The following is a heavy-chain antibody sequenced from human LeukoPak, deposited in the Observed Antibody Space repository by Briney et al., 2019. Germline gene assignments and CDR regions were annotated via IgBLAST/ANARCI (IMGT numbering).Heavy chain of an antibody. CDR2: ISSSGSTI. Sequence: GGSLRLSCAASGFTFSDYYMSWIRQAPGKGLEWVSYISSSGSTIYYADSVKGRFTISRDNSKNTLYLQMNSLRAEDTAVYYCARENWNYGRYFDYWGQGTLVTVSS. J-gene: IGHJ4*02. CDR1: GFTFSDYY. CDR3: ARENWNYGRYFDY. D-gene: IGHD1-7*01. V-gene: IGHV3-11*01.